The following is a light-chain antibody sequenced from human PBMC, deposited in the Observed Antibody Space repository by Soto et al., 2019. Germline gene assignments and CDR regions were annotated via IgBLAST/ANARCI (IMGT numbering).Light chain of an antibody. CDR1: SSDVGGYNY. CDR2: DVS. J-gene: IGLJ1*01. Sequence: QSALTQPRSVSGSPGQSVTISCTGTSSDVGGYNYVSWFQQHPGKAPKVMIYDVSKRPSGVPDRFSGSKSGNTASLTISGLQAEDEADYCCSYAGSPYVFGTGTKVTVL. V-gene: IGLV2-11*01. CDR3: CSYAGSPYV.